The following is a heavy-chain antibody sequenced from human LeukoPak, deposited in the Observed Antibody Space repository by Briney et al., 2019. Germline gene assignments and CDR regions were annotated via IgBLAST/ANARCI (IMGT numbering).Heavy chain of an antibody. CDR3: AKTYSIAVAGTPDY. D-gene: IGHD6-19*01. Sequence: GGSLRLSCAASGFTFSSYAMSWVRQAPGKGLKWVSAISGSGGSTYYADSVKGRFTISRDNSKNTLYLQMNSLRAEDTAVYYCAKTYSIAVAGTPDYWGQGTLVTVSS. V-gene: IGHV3-23*01. CDR2: ISGSGGST. J-gene: IGHJ4*02. CDR1: GFTFSSYA.